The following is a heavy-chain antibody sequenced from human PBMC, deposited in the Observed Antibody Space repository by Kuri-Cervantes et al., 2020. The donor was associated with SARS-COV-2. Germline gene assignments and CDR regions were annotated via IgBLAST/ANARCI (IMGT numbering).Heavy chain of an antibody. Sequence: GSLRLSCTVSGGSISSSSYYWGWIRQPPGKGLEWIGSIYYSGGTYYNPSLKSRVTISVDTSKNQFSLKLSSVTAADTAVYYCARSVNDFWSGYAVSLSTNYFDYWGQGTLVTVSS. CDR3: ARSVNDFWSGYAVSLSTNYFDY. D-gene: IGHD3-3*01. J-gene: IGHJ4*02. V-gene: IGHV4-39*01. CDR1: GGSISSSSYY. CDR2: IYYSGGT.